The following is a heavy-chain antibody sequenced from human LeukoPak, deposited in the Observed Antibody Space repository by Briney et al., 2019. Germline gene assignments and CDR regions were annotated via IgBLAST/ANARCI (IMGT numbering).Heavy chain of an antibody. CDR2: IIPIINIT. Sequence: ASVRVSCKASGDTFSSYAISWVRQAPGQGLEWMGRIIPIINITNYAQKFQGRVTITADKSTSSAYMELSSLRSEDTAVYYCARDYGSYYDSSGYYFLYWGQGTLVTVSS. D-gene: IGHD3-22*01. CDR3: ARDYGSYYDSSGYYFLY. J-gene: IGHJ4*02. CDR1: GDTFSSYA. V-gene: IGHV1-69*04.